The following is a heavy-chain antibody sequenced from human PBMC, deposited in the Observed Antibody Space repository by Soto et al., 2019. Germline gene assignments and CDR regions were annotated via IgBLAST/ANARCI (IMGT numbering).Heavy chain of an antibody. Sequence: QVQLVESGGGVVQPGRSLRLSCAASGFTFSSYGMHWVRQAPGKGLEWVAVISYDGSNKYYADSVKGRFTISRDNSKNTLYLQMNSLRAEDTAVYHCAKALGYCSGGSCYGLDYWGQGNLVTVSS. CDR3: AKALGYCSGGSCYGLDY. D-gene: IGHD2-15*01. CDR1: GFTFSSYG. CDR2: ISYDGSNK. J-gene: IGHJ4*02. V-gene: IGHV3-30*18.